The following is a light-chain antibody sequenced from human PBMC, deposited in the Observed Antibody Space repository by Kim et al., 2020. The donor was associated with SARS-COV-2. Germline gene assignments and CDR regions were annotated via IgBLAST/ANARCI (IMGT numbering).Light chain of an antibody. J-gene: IGLJ3*02. V-gene: IGLV1-40*01. CDR3: QSYDISLSAWV. CDR2: DNS. CDR1: SSNIGAGYD. Sequence: QMVIHSCPGRSSNIGAGYDVYWYQQVPGTAPKLHNFDNSDRPSGVPDRFSASKSGTSASLAITGLQVEDEADYYCQSYDISLSAWVFGGGTQLTVL.